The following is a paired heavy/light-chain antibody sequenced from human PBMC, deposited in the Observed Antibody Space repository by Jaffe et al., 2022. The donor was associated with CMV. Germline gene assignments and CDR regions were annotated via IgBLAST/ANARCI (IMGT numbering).Heavy chain of an antibody. CDR2: IDSDGSST. J-gene: IGHJ4*02. CDR3: ARLAYDSSGYFYFDY. CDR1: GFTFSSYW. Sequence: EVQLVESGGNLVQPGGSLRLSCAASGFTFSSYWMHWVRQAPGKGLVWVSRIDSDGSSTTYADSVKGRFTISRDNAKNTLYLQMNSLRAEDTAVYYCARLAYDSSGYFYFDYWGQGTLVTVSS. V-gene: IGHV3-74*01. D-gene: IGHD3-22*01.
Light chain of an antibody. CDR1: QSVSSSY. CDR3: QQCGSSLST. J-gene: IGKJ2*01. V-gene: IGKV3-20*01. Sequence: EIVLTQSPGTLSLSPGERATLSCRASQSVSSSYLAWYQQKPGQAPRLLTYGASSRATGIPDRFSGSGSGTDFTLTISRLEPEDFAVYYCQQCGSSLSTFGQGTKLEIK. CDR2: GAS.